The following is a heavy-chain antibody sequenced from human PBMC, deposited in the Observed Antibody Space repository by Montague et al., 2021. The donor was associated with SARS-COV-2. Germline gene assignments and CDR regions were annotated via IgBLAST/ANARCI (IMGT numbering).Heavy chain of an antibody. CDR1: GFAFNNFA. D-gene: IGHD6-25*01. Sequence: SLRLSCAASGFAFNNFAMTWVRQPPGNGLAWVSSIFGSGAGTYYADSVQGRFTISRDNSRNTLYLQMNSLRAEDTAKYYCAKQTGAGASVYWYFDLWGRGTVVSVSS. V-gene: IGHV3-23*01. CDR3: AKQTGAGASVYWYFDL. CDR2: IFGSGAGT. J-gene: IGHJ2*01.